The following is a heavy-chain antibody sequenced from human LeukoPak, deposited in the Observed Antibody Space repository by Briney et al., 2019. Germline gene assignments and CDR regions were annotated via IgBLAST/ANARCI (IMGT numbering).Heavy chain of an antibody. CDR2: INWNGGST. J-gene: IGHJ6*03. Sequence: PGGSLRLSCAASGFTFDDYGMSWVRQAPGKGLEWVSGINWNGGSTGYADSVKGRFTISRDNAKNSLYLQMNSLRAEDTALYYCAREGGTAQSINYYYYYMDVWGKGTTVTVSS. D-gene: IGHD2-15*01. CDR1: GFTFDDYG. V-gene: IGHV3-20*04. CDR3: AREGGTAQSINYYYYYMDV.